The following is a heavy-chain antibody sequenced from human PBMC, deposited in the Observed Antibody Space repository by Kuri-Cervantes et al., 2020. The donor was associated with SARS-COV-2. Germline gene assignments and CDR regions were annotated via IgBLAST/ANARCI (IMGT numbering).Heavy chain of an antibody. CDR1: GFTFSDHY. J-gene: IGHJ4*02. V-gene: IGHV3-72*01. D-gene: IGHD4-11*01. CDR2: SSNKVYRYTT. Sequence: LSLTCATSGFTFSDHYIDWVRQAPGKGLECVGRSSNKVYRYTTEYATSVKGRFTISRDFSKNSLSLQMDSLTTADTAVYHCARSLTTTYSFWGQGTLV. CDR3: ARSLTTTYSF.